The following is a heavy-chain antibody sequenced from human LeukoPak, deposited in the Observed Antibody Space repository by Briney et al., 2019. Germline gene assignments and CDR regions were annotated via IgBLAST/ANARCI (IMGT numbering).Heavy chain of an antibody. V-gene: IGHV3-33*01. J-gene: IGHJ4*02. CDR2: IWYDGSNK. CDR3: ARDFYVGSGSYYIGY. CDR1: GFTFSSCG. D-gene: IGHD3-10*01. Sequence: GRSLRLSCAASGFTFSSCGMHWVRQAPGKGLEWVAVIWYDGSNKYYADSVKGRFTISRDNSKNTLYLQMNSLRAEDTAVYYCARDFYVGSGSYYIGYWGQGTLVTVSS.